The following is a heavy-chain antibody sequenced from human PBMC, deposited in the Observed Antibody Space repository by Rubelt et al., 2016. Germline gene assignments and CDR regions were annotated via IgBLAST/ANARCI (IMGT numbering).Heavy chain of an antibody. CDR1: GFTFSSYG. J-gene: IGHJ5*02. D-gene: IGHD3-22*01. CDR2: ISYDGSDK. Sequence: QVQLVESGGGVVQTGRSLRLSCAASGFTFSSYGMQWVRQAPGKGLEWVAAISYDGSDKYHADSVKGRFTISRDNSENTLYLQMNSLRPEDTAAYYCAGNYYDSSGFYPWGQGTLVSVST. CDR3: AGNYYDSSGFYP. V-gene: IGHV3-30*03.